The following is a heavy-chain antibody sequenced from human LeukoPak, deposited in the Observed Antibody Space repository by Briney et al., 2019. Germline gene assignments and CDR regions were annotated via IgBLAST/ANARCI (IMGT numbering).Heavy chain of an antibody. D-gene: IGHD4-17*01. Sequence: SESLSLTCTVSGGSISSSSYYWGCIRQPPGKGLEWIGSICYSGSTYYNPSLKSRVTISVATSKNQFSLKLCSVTAADSAVYYCARDRTVTTEGWFDPWGQGTLVTVSS. CDR1: GGSISSSSYY. J-gene: IGHJ5*02. V-gene: IGHV4-39*02. CDR3: ARDRTVTTEGWFDP. CDR2: ICYSGST.